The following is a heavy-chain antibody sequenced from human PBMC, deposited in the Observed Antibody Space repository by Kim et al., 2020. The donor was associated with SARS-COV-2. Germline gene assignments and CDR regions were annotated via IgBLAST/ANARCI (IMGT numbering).Heavy chain of an antibody. D-gene: IGHD3-10*01. J-gene: IGHJ5*02. CDR3: ARGPVLLWFGPHWFDP. V-gene: IGHV4-34*01. Sequence: PSLKSRVTISVYTYKNQFSLKLNSGTAADTAVYYCARGPVLLWFGPHWFDPWGQGTLVTVSS.